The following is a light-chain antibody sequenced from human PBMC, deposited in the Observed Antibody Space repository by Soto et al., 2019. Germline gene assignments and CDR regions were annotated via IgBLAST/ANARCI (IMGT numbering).Light chain of an antibody. CDR1: QSVSSN. CDR2: AAS. V-gene: IGKV3D-15*01. J-gene: IGKJ5*01. Sequence: EIVLTQSPATLSVSPGERGTLSCRASQSVSSNLAWYQQKPGQAPRLLIYAASARATGIPARFSGSGSGTEFTLTISSLQSEDFAVYYCQQYNNWPITFGQGTRLEIK. CDR3: QQYNNWPIT.